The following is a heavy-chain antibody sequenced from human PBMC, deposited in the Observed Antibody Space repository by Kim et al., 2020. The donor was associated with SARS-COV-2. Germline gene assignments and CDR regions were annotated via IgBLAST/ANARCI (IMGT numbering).Heavy chain of an antibody. Sequence: ASVKLSCKASGYTFSNNGMDWVRQAPGQRLEWMGWINIGDGNTEYSEKFYDRLTITRDTYASASYLELSRLTPEDSGVYYCARGGPFSGSGSPFDYWGQG. V-gene: IGHV1-3*04. J-gene: IGHJ4*02. D-gene: IGHD3-10*01. CDR1: GYTFSNNG. CDR3: ARGGPFSGSGSPFDY. CDR2: INIGDGNT.